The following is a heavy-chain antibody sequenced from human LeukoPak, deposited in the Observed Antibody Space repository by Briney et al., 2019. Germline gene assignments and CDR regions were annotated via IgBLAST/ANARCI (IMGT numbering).Heavy chain of an antibody. CDR3: ARESGYRDTNYIGTFDF. CDR2: IYTSGST. Sequence: SETLSLTCTVSGGSISSYYWSWIRQPAGKGLEWIGRIYTSGSTNYNPSLKRRATILLDASNNKFSLKLASVTAADTAVYFCARESGYRDTNYIGTFDFWGQGILITVSS. D-gene: IGHD1-7*01. CDR1: GGSISSYY. V-gene: IGHV4-4*07. J-gene: IGHJ3*01.